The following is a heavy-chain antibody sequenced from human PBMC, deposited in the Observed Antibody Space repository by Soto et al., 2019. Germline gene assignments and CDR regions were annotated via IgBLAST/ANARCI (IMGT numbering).Heavy chain of an antibody. V-gene: IGHV4-30-2*01. D-gene: IGHD2-15*01. CDR2: IYHSGST. Sequence: SETLSLTCAVSGGSISSGGYSWSWIRQPPGKGLEWIGYIYHSGSTYYNPSLKSRVTISVDRSKNQFSLKLSSVTAADTAVYYCARGYGYCSGGSCYSETANANWGQGTLVTVS. J-gene: IGHJ4*02. CDR3: ARGYGYCSGGSCYSETANAN. CDR1: GGSISSGGYS.